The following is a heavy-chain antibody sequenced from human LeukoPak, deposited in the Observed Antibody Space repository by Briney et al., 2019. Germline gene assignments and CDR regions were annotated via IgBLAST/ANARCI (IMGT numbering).Heavy chain of an antibody. D-gene: IGHD3-22*01. CDR1: GFTFSSYA. CDR3: AIMHPNYDGRGYLVQ. Sequence: GESLRLSCAASGFTFSSYAMSWVRQAPGKGLEWVSGISISGGSTSYADSVKGRFTISRDNPRNTLYMETNSLRAEDTALYYCAIMHPNYDGRGYLVQWGQGTLVTVSS. J-gene: IGHJ4*02. V-gene: IGHV3-23*01. CDR2: ISISGGST.